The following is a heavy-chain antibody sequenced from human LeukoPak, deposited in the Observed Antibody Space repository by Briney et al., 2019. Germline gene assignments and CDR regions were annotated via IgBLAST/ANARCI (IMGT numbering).Heavy chain of an antibody. D-gene: IGHD1-26*01. V-gene: IGHV3-74*01. CDR1: GFTFSGYW. J-gene: IGHJ5*02. Sequence: GGSLRLSCAASGFTFSGYWMHWVRQAPGKGLVCVSRINSDGSGTRYADSVKGRFTISRDNAKNTLYLQMNSLRVEDTAVYYCARGRGNYYASWFDPWGQGTLVTVSS. CDR3: ARGRGNYYASWFDP. CDR2: INSDGSGT.